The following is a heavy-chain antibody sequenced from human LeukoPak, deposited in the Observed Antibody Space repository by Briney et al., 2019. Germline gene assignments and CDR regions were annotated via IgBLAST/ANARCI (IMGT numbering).Heavy chain of an antibody. CDR2: IYSGSS. CDR1: GGSISSYY. V-gene: IGHV4-59*01. CDR3: GRAGPGAFFDH. Sequence: PSETLSLTCTVSGGSISSYYWSWIRQPPGKGLEWIGYIYSGSSRYNPSLQSRVTISVDTSMNQFSLKLTSMTAADTAVYYCGRAGPGAFFDHWGRGALVTVSS. D-gene: IGHD2-2*01. J-gene: IGHJ4*02.